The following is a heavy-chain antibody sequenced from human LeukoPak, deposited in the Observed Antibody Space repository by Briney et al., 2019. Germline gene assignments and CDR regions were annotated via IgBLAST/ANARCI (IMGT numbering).Heavy chain of an antibody. CDR3: ASPPRYSSSWYGLDYFDY. V-gene: IGHV1-18*01. CDR2: ISAYNGNT. D-gene: IGHD6-13*01. J-gene: IGHJ4*02. CDR1: GYTFTSYG. Sequence: GASVKVSCKASGYTFTSYGISWVRQAPGQGLEWMGWISAYNGNTNYAQKLQGRVTMTTDTSTSTAYMELRSLRSEDTAVYYCASPPRYSSSWYGLDYFDYWGQGTLVTVSS.